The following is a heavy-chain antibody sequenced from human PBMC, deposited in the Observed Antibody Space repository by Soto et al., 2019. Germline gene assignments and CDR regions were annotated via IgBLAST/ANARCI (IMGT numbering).Heavy chain of an antibody. V-gene: IGHV1-69*13. CDR1: GGTFSSYA. J-gene: IGHJ6*02. CDR3: ASNQLESLPNYYYYGMDV. D-gene: IGHD1-1*01. Sequence: SVKVSCKASGGTFSSYAISWARQAPGQGLEWMGGIIPIFGTANYAQKFQGRVTITADESTSTAYMELSSLRSEDTAVYYCASNQLESLPNYYYYGMDVWGQGTTVTVSS. CDR2: IIPIFGTA.